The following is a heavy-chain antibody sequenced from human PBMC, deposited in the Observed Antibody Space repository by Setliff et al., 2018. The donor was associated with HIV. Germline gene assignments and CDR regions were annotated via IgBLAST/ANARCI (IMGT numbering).Heavy chain of an antibody. CDR3: AQLAAADDS. CDR2: ISDDGSAK. D-gene: IGHD6-13*01. CDR1: GFSFSSYG. J-gene: IGHJ4*02. V-gene: IGHV3-30*19. Sequence: SLRLSCAASGFSFSSYGMHWVRQAPGKGLECVAVISDDGSAKYYADSVMGRFTISRDNSKNTLYLQMNTLRTEDTAEYYCAQLAAADDSWGQGTMVTVSS.